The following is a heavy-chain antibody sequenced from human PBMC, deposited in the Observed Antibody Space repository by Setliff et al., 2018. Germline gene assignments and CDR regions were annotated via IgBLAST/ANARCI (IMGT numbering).Heavy chain of an antibody. CDR1: GGTFSSYA. J-gene: IGHJ3*02. Sequence: SVKVSCKASGGTFSSYAISWVRQAPGQGLEWMGGIIPILGIANYAQKFQGRVTITADKSPSTAYMELSSLTSEDTAVYYCARDSRNYYDSSGLYERHAFDIWGQGTMVTVSS. CDR2: IIPILGIA. CDR3: ARDSRNYYDSSGLYERHAFDI. D-gene: IGHD3-22*01. V-gene: IGHV1-69*10.